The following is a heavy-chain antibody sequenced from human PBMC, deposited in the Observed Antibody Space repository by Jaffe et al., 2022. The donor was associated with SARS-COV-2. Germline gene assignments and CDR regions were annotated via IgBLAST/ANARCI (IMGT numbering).Heavy chain of an antibody. CDR2: IYYSGST. Sequence: QVQLQESGPGLVKPSETLSLTCTVSGGSISSSYWSWIRQPPGKGLEWIGYIYYSGSTNYNPSLKSRVTISVDTSKNQFSLNLSSVTAADTAVYYCARRIAVTGTGINWFDPWGQGTLVTVSS. D-gene: IGHD6-19*01. V-gene: IGHV4-59*01. J-gene: IGHJ5*02. CDR3: ARRIAVTGTGINWFDP. CDR1: GGSISSSY.